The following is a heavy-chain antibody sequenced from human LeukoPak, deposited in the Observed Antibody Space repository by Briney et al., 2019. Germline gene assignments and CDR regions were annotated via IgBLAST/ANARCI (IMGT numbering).Heavy chain of an antibody. CDR2: IYSDGRT. D-gene: IGHD3-22*01. V-gene: IGHV3-53*01. J-gene: IGHJ5*02. CDR3: AKSTRGMYYYDSFADP. Sequence: GGSLRLSCAASGFTVSNKYMTWVRQAPGKGLEWVSLIYSDGRTYYADSVKGRFTISRDNSKNTLYLQMNSLRAEDTAVYYCAKSTRGMYYYDSFADPWGQGTLVTVSS. CDR1: GFTVSNKY.